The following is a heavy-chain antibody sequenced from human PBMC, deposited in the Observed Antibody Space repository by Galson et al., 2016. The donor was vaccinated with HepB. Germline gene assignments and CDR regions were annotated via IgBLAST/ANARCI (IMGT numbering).Heavy chain of an antibody. D-gene: IGHD5-18*01. V-gene: IGHV1-18*01. Sequence: SVKVSCKASGYSFSSYGISWVRQAPGQGLEWLGWISGFDFNTEYAQKLQGRLTMSIDTSTTTAHMELRSLRSDDTGVYYCARSGPGHIYGRPLFDSWGLGSLVTVSS. CDR1: GYSFSSYG. CDR2: ISGFDFNT. J-gene: IGHJ4*02. CDR3: ARSGPGHIYGRPLFDS.